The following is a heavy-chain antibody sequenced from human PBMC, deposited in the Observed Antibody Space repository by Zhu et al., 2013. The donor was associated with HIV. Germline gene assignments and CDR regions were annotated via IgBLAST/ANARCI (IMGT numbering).Heavy chain of an antibody. Sequence: QVQLVQSGAEVKKPGSSVKVSCKASGGTFSSYAISWVRQAPGQGLEWMGGIIPIFGTANYAQKFQGRVTITADESTSTAYMELSSLRSEDTAVYYCASTIGIRDNRGTRFDYVGPGNPGHRLL. CDR3: ASTIGIRDNRGTRFDY. D-gene: IGHD1-1*01. V-gene: IGHV1-69*01. J-gene: IGHJ4*02. CDR2: IIPIFGTA. CDR1: GGTFSSYA.